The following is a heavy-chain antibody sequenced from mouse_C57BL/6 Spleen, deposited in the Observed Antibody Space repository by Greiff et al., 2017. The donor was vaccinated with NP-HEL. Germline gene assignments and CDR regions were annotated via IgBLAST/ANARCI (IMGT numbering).Heavy chain of an antibody. Sequence: QVQLKESGPGLVAPSQSLSITCTVSGFSLTSYGVHWVRQPPGKGLEWLVVIWSDGSTTYNSAPKSRLSISKDNSKSQVFLKMNSLQTDDTAMYYCARQGDDGYYAWFAYWGQGTLVTVSA. CDR3: ARQGDDGYYAWFAY. J-gene: IGHJ3*01. CDR2: IWSDGST. CDR1: GFSLTSYG. D-gene: IGHD2-3*01. V-gene: IGHV2-6-1*01.